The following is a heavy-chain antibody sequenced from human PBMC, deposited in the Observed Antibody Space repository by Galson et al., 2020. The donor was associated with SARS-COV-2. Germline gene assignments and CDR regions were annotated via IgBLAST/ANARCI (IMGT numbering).Heavy chain of an antibody. J-gene: IGHJ6*02. D-gene: IGHD6-13*01. CDR1: GGSITSGSYY. V-gene: IGHV4-39*07. CDR2: IYHSGGT. Sequence: SETLSLTCTVSGGSITSGSYYWGRIRQSPGRGLEWIGSIYHSGGTNYNPSFKSRVTISVDTSKNQFSLKLTSVTAADSALYFCVRSYSSSWYSPTYYYGLDLWGQGTTVTVSS. CDR3: VRSYSSSWYSPTYYYGLDL.